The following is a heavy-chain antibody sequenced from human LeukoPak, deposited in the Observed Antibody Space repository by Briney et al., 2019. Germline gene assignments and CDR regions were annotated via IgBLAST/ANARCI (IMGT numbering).Heavy chain of an antibody. CDR3: ARDHDYGDYTIYYYMDV. J-gene: IGHJ6*03. CDR1: GFTFSSYA. Sequence: GGSLRLSCAASGFTFSSYAMHWVCQAPGKGLEWVAVISYDGSNKYYADSVKGRFTISRDNSKNTLYLQMNSLRAEDTAVYYCARDHDYGDYTIYYYMDVWGKGTTVTVSS. D-gene: IGHD4-17*01. V-gene: IGHV3-30*01. CDR2: ISYDGSNK.